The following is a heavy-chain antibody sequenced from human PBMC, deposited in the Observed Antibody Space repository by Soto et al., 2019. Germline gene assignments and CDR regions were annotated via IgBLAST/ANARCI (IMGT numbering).Heavy chain of an antibody. V-gene: IGHV4-59*08. Sequence: SETLSLTCTVSGGSISSYYWSWIRQPPGKGLEWIGYIYYSGSTNYNPSLKSRVTISVDTSKNQFSLKLSSVTAADTAVYYCARLPAGAARPHYYYYMDVWGKGTTVTVSS. CDR1: GGSISSYY. D-gene: IGHD6-6*01. J-gene: IGHJ6*03. CDR2: IYYSGST. CDR3: ARLPAGAARPHYYYYMDV.